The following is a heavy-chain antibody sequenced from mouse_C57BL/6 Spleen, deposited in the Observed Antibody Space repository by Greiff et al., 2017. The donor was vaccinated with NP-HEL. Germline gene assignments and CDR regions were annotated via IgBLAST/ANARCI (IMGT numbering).Heavy chain of an antibody. V-gene: IGHV1-22*01. CDR2: INPNNGGT. CDR3: AIDYGSSFDY. J-gene: IGHJ2*01. Sequence: VQLKQSGPELVKPGASVKMSCKASGYTFTDYNMHWVKQSHGKSLEWIGYINPNNGGTSYNQKFKGKATLTVNKSSSTAYMELRSLTSEDSAVYYCAIDYGSSFDYWGKGTTLTVSS. CDR1: GYTFTDYN. D-gene: IGHD1-1*01.